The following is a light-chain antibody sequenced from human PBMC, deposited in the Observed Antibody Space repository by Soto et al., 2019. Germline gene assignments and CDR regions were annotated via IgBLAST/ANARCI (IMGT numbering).Light chain of an antibody. V-gene: IGKV3-20*01. CDR2: GAS. CDR3: QHYVERSPIT. Sequence: VMTQSPLSLPVTLGQRAPISCRASQSVSSRLAWYQQKPGQAPRLLISGASSRATGIPDRFSCSGSGTDFTLTISRLEPEDFALYYCQHYVERSPITFGQGTRLEIK. CDR1: QSVSSR. J-gene: IGKJ5*01.